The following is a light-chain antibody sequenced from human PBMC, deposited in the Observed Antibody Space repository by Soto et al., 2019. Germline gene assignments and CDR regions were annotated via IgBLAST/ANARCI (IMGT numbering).Light chain of an antibody. J-gene: IGKJ1*01. V-gene: IGKV3-20*01. CDR1: QSVSSTL. Sequence: ELVLTQSPVALSLSSGERATLSCRASQSVSSTLLTWYQQKPGQAPRLLIYGVSSRAPGIPDRFSGSGSGTDFPLTISRVEPEDFAVYFCQHYGDSSWTFGQGSRVEIK. CDR2: GVS. CDR3: QHYGDSSWT.